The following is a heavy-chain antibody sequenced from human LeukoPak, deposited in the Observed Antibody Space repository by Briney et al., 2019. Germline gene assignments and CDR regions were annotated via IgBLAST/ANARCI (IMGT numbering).Heavy chain of an antibody. V-gene: IGHV1-8*03. D-gene: IGHD4-17*01. J-gene: IGHJ4*02. CDR3: ARANGDFDY. Sequence: ASVKVSCKASGYTFTRYDINWVRQATGQGLEWMGWINPNSGNRGYAQKFQGRVTITRDTSINTAYMELSSLRSDDTAVYYCARANGDFDYWGQGTLVTVSS. CDR1: GYTFTRYD. CDR2: INPNSGNR.